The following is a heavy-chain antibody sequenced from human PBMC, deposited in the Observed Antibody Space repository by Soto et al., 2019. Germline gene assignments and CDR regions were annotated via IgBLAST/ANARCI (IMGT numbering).Heavy chain of an antibody. Sequence: PGESLKISCKGSGYSFTSYWIGWVRQMPWKGLEWMGIIYPGDSDTRYSPSFQGQVTISADKSISTAYLQWSSLKASDTAMYYCARHAYDFWSGHPNPRYYYGMDVWGQGTTVTVSS. V-gene: IGHV5-51*01. J-gene: IGHJ6*02. CDR1: GYSFTSYW. D-gene: IGHD3-3*01. CDR2: IYPGDSDT. CDR3: ARHAYDFWSGHPNPRYYYGMDV.